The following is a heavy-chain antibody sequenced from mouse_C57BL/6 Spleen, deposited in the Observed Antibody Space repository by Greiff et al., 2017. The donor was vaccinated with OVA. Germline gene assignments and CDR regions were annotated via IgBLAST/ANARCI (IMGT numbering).Heavy chain of an antibody. Sequence: VQLQQSGAELVRPGTSVKLSCKASGYTFTSYWMHWVKQRPGQGLEWIGVIDPSDSYTNYNQKFKGKATLTVDTSSSTAYMQLSSLTSEDSAVYYCARRVGLFDYWGQGTTLTVSS. CDR3: ARRVGLFDY. V-gene: IGHV1-59*01. CDR2: IDPSDSYT. J-gene: IGHJ2*01. D-gene: IGHD1-1*02. CDR1: GYTFTSYW.